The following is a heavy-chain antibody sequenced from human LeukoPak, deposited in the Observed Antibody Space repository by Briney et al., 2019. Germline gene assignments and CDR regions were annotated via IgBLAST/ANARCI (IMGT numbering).Heavy chain of an antibody. CDR1: GGTFSGYA. J-gene: IGHJ3*02. Sequence: SVKVSCKASGGTFSGYAISWVRQAPGQGLEWMGRIIPILGIANYAQKFQGRVTITADKSTSTAYMELSSLRSEDTAVYYCARGSDVVVVITDNDAFDIWGQGTMVTVSS. CDR2: IIPILGIA. V-gene: IGHV1-69*04. CDR3: ARGSDVVVVITDNDAFDI. D-gene: IGHD3-22*01.